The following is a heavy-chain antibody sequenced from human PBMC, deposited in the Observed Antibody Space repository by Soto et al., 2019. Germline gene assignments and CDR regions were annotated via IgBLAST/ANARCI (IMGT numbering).Heavy chain of an antibody. D-gene: IGHD4-17*01. CDR3: ARDRGPNHDYGDRMDAFDI. CDR1: GYTFTSYG. CDR2: ISAYNGNT. J-gene: IGHJ3*02. V-gene: IGHV1-18*01. Sequence: QVPLVQSGAEVKKPGASVKVSCKASGYTFTSYGISWVRQAPGQGLEWMGWISAYNGNTNYAQKLQGRVTMTTDTSTSTAYMERRSLRADDTAVYYCARDRGPNHDYGDRMDAFDIGGQGTMVTVSS.